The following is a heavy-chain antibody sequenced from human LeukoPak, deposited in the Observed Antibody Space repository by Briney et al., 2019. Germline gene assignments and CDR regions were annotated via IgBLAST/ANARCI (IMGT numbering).Heavy chain of an antibody. CDR2: IYSGGST. D-gene: IGHD4-17*01. J-gene: IGHJ4*02. Sequence: PGGSLRLSCAASGFTVSSNYMSWVRQAPGKGLEWVSVIYSGGSTYYADSVKGRFTISRDNSKNTLYLQMNSLRAEDTAVYYCARVLTTYGDYSDYWGQGTLVTVSS. V-gene: IGHV3-66*01. CDR3: ARVLTTYGDYSDY. CDR1: GFTVSSNY.